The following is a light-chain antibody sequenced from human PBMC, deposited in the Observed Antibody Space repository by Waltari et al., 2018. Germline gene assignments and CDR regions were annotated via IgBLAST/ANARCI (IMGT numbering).Light chain of an antibody. CDR2: STN. CDR1: NSNIGRNP. V-gene: IGLV1-44*01. Sequence: QSVLTQPPSASGTPGQRVTISCSGSNSNIGRNPVNWYQQVPGTAPKLLIYSTNQTPSGIPERFSASKSGTSASLAVTGLQSEDEAFYFCATWDDSLGGVFGGGTYLTVL. J-gene: IGLJ3*02. CDR3: ATWDDSLGGV.